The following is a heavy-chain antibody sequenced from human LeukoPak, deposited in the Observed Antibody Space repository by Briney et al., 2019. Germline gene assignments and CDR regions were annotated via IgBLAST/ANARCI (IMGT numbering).Heavy chain of an antibody. CDR1: GGSISSYY. J-gene: IGHJ4*02. CDR2: IYYSGST. Sequence: SETLSLTCTVSGGSISSYYWSWIRQPPGKGLEWIGYIYYSGSTNYNPSLKSRVTISVDTSKNQFSLKLSSVTAADTAVYYCARIRDGYNPHIDYWGQGTLVTVSS. CDR3: ARIRDGYNPHIDY. D-gene: IGHD5-24*01. V-gene: IGHV4-59*12.